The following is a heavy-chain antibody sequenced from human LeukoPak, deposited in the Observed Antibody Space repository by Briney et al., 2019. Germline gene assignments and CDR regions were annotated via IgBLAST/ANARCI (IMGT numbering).Heavy chain of an antibody. D-gene: IGHD3-9*01. CDR1: GGTFSSYA. J-gene: IGHJ4*02. V-gene: IGHV1-69*05. Sequence: SVKVSCKASGGTFSSYAISWVRQAPGQGLEWMGGIIPIFGTANYAQKFQGRVTITTDESTSTAYMELSSLRSEDTAVYYCARFRPSGYFGCFDYWGQGTLVTVSS. CDR2: IIPIFGTA. CDR3: ARFRPSGYFGCFDY.